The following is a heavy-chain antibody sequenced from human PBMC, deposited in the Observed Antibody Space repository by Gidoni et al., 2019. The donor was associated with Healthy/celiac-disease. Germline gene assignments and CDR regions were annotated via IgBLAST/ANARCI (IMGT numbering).Heavy chain of an antibody. CDR2: IYYSGST. CDR1: GGSISSGGYY. CDR3: ARSPPDCTGGVCYHPPFDY. D-gene: IGHD2-8*02. Sequence: QVQLQESGPGLVKPSQTLSLTCTVSGGSISSGGYYWSWIRQHPGKGLEWIGYIYYSGSTYYNPSLKSRVTISVDTSKNQFSLKLSSVTAADTAVYYCARSPPDCTGGVCYHPPFDYWGQGTLVTVSS. J-gene: IGHJ4*02. V-gene: IGHV4-31*03.